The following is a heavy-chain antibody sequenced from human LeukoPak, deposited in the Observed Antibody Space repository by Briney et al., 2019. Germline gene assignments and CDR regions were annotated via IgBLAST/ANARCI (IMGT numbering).Heavy chain of an antibody. CDR2: IGTAGDT. CDR1: GFTFSSYD. CDR3: ARAERYCSSTSCYLVGFDP. V-gene: IGHV3-13*01. D-gene: IGHD2-2*01. Sequence: GRSLRLSCAASGFTFSSYDMHWVRQAARKCLEWVSAIGTAGDTYYPGSLKGRFKISRENAKNSLYLQMNSLRAGDTAVYYCARAERYCSSTSCYLVGFDPWGQGTLVTVSS. J-gene: IGHJ5*02.